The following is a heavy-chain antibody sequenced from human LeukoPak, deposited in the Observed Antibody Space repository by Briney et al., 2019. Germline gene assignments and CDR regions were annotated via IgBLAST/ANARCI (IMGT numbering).Heavy chain of an antibody. CDR2: IYYSGST. CDR3: ARHKELQYYYGMDV. D-gene: IGHD1-26*01. V-gene: IGHV4-59*08. CDR1: GGSISSYY. J-gene: IGHJ6*02. Sequence: PSETLSLTCTVSGGSISSYYWSWIRQPAGKGLEWVGYIYYSGSTNYNPSLKSRVTISVDTSKNQFSLKLSSVTAADTAVYYCARHKELQYYYGMDVWGQGTTVTVSS.